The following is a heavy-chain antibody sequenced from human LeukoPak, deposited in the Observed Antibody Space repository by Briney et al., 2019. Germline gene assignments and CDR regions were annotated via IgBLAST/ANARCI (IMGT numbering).Heavy chain of an antibody. J-gene: IGHJ4*02. Sequence: PGGSLRLSCAASGFTFSSYGMHWVRQAPGKGLEWVAVISYDGSNKYYADSVQGRFTISRDNSRNTLYLQMNSLRAEDTAVYYCAKDRYSAYDKTPFDYWGQGTLVTVSS. CDR1: GFTFSSYG. V-gene: IGHV3-30*18. CDR2: ISYDGSNK. D-gene: IGHD5-12*01. CDR3: AKDRYSAYDKTPFDY.